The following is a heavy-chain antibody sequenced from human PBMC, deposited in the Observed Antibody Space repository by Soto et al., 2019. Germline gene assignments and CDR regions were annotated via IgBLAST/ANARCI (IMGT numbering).Heavy chain of an antibody. CDR1: GGSISTGGYY. CDR2: IYYTGST. V-gene: IGHV4-31*03. Sequence: QVQLQESGPGLVKPSQTLSLTCTVSGGSISTGGYYWIWIRQHPGKGLEWIEYIYYTGSTYYKPPLTARVTSLLTPSKNPFSLKLSLVTAADTAVYYCAGGVFPWGQGTLVTVSS. J-gene: IGHJ5*02. CDR3: AGGVFP.